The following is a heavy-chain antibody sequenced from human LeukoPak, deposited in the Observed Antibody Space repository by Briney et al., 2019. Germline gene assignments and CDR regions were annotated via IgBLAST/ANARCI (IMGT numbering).Heavy chain of an antibody. CDR1: GFTVNSNY. V-gene: IGHV3-53*05. Sequence: GGSLRLSCAASGFTVNSNYMSWVRQAPGKGLEWVPVIYSGGSTYYADSVKGRFTISRDNSKKTVYLQMSSLRADDTAAYDCVEDGRDAYNIYFQHWGQGTLVTVSS. J-gene: IGHJ1*01. D-gene: IGHD5-24*01. CDR3: VEDGRDAYNIYFQH. CDR2: IYSGGST.